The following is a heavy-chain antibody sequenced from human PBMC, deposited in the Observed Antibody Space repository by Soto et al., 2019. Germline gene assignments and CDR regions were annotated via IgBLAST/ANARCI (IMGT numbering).Heavy chain of an antibody. Sequence: EVQLVESGGGLVKPGGSLRLSCAASGFTFSTYAMNWVRQAPGKGLEWVSSISRTSSYIYYADSVKGRFTISRDNAKNSLYLQMNSLRAEDTAVYYCARNPGELLHPAWGQGTLVTVSS. J-gene: IGHJ5*02. CDR1: GFTFSTYA. CDR2: ISRTSSYI. V-gene: IGHV3-21*01. CDR3: ARNPGELLHPA. D-gene: IGHD1-26*01.